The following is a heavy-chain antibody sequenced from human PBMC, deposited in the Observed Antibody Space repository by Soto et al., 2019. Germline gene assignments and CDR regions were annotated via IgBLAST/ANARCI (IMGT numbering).Heavy chain of an antibody. J-gene: IGHJ2*01. CDR1: GGSINTYY. V-gene: IGHV4-4*07. CDR2: IYSSGST. Sequence: QVQLQESGPGLVKPSETLPLTCTVSGGSINTYYWSWIRQPAGKGLEWIGRIYSSGSTNYNPSLKSRVTMSVDTSKNQFSLKLSSVTAADTAVYYCARLGYYYDSSGPLLRYFDLWGRGTLVTVSS. CDR3: ARLGYYYDSSGPLLRYFDL. D-gene: IGHD3-22*01.